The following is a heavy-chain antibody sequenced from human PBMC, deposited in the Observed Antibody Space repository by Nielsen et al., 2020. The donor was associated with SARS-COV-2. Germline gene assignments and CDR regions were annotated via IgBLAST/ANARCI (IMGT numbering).Heavy chain of an antibody. D-gene: IGHD3-22*01. CDR1: GFTFSNCG. CDR3: AKRSDSSGAPSDY. J-gene: IGHJ4*02. CDR2: ISGSGGGT. V-gene: IGHV3-23*01. Sequence: GGSLRLSCAASGFTFSNCGMRWVRQAPGKGLEWVSTISGSGGGTYYADSVKGRFTISRDDSKNKLYLQMNSLRAEDTAVYFSAKRSDSSGAPSDYWGQGTLVTVSS.